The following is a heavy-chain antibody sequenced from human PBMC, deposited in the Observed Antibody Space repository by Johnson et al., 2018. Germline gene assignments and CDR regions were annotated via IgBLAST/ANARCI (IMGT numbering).Heavy chain of an antibody. D-gene: IGHD1-26*01. CDR3: ARVSSGSYFYYYYMDV. V-gene: IGHV1-8*01. CDR2: MNTNRGNT. J-gene: IGHJ6*03. CDR1: GYTFTSYD. Sequence: QVQLLESGAEVKKPGASVKVSCKASGYTFTSYDIHWVRQATGQGLEWMGWMNTNRGNTGYAQKFQDRLTMTRDTSISTAYMELSSLRSGDTAVYYCARVSSGSYFYYYYMDVWGKGTTVTVSS.